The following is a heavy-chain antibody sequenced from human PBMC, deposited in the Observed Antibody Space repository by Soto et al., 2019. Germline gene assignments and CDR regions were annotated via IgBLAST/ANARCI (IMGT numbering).Heavy chain of an antibody. D-gene: IGHD3-22*01. CDR3: ARGRGKFGRNYYDSSGYYYFDY. Sequence: SETMSLTCTVSGGSVSSGSYYWSWIRQPPGKGLEWIGYIYYSGSTNYNPSLKSRVTISVDTSKNQFSLKLSSVTAADTAVYYCARGRGKFGRNYYDSSGYYYFDYWGQGTLVTVSS. V-gene: IGHV4-61*01. CDR1: GGSVSSGSYY. J-gene: IGHJ4*02. CDR2: IYYSGST.